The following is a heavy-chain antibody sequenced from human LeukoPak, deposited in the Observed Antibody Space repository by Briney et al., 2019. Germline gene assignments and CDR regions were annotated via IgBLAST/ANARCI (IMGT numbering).Heavy chain of an antibody. Sequence: SQTLSLTCTVSGGSISSYYWSWIRQPPGKGLEWIGYIYYSGSTNYNPSLKSRVTISVDTSKNQFSLKLSSVTAADTAVYYCARDYGDFHFDYWGQGTLVTVSS. CDR2: IYYSGST. CDR3: ARDYGDFHFDY. CDR1: GGSISSYY. D-gene: IGHD4-17*01. J-gene: IGHJ4*02. V-gene: IGHV4-59*01.